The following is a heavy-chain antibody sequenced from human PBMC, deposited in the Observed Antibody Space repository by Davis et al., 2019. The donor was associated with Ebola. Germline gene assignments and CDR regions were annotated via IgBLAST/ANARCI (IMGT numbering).Heavy chain of an antibody. V-gene: IGHV4-59*01. Sequence: GSLRLSCTVSGGSISSYYWSWIRQPPGKGLEWIGYIYYSGSTNYNPSLKSRVTISVDTSKNQFSLKLSSVTAADTAVYYCAREPIFGSGWYPHYYGMDVWGQGTTVTVTS. J-gene: IGHJ6*02. CDR3: AREPIFGSGWYPHYYGMDV. CDR1: GGSISSYY. CDR2: IYYSGST. D-gene: IGHD6-19*01.